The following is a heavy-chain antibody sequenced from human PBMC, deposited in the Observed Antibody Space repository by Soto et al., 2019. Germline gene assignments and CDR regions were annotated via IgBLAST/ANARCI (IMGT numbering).Heavy chain of an antibody. D-gene: IGHD5-18*01. CDR2: IKSKTDGGTT. CDR3: TTWDSYVPHFDY. J-gene: IGHJ4*02. Sequence: EVQLVESGGGLVKPGGSLRLSCAASGFTFSNAWMSWVRQAPGKGLEWVGRIKSKTDGGTTDYAAPVKGRFTISRDDSKNTLYLQMNSLKTEDTAVYYCTTWDSYVPHFDYWGQGTLVTVSS. CDR1: GFTFSNAW. V-gene: IGHV3-15*01.